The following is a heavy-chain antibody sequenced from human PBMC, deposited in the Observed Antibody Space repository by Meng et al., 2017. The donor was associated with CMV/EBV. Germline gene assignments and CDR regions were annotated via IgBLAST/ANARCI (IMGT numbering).Heavy chain of an antibody. D-gene: IGHD4-23*01. CDR1: VFTFSSYR. Sequence: ASVFTFSSYRMHWVRQAPGKGLEWVSSISSSSSYISYADSVKGRFTISRDNAKNSLYLQMNSLRAEDTAVYYCARDFFDYGGNEFDYWGQGTLVTVSS. CDR2: ISSSSSYI. J-gene: IGHJ4*02. CDR3: ARDFFDYGGNEFDY. V-gene: IGHV3-21*01.